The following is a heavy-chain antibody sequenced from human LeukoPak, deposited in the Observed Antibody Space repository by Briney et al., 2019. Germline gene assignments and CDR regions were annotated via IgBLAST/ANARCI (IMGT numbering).Heavy chain of an antibody. Sequence: PGGSLRLSCAASGFTFSNYEMNWVRQAPGKGLEWVSYISGSGSPIYYADSVKGRFTISRDNAKNSLYLQMNSLRAEDTAVYYCARGRGDYYAFDMWGQGTMVTVSS. CDR2: ISGSGSPI. J-gene: IGHJ3*02. CDR1: GFTFSNYE. D-gene: IGHD4-17*01. CDR3: ARGRGDYYAFDM. V-gene: IGHV3-48*03.